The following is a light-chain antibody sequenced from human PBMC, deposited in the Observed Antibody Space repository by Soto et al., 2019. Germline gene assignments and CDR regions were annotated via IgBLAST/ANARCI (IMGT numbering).Light chain of an antibody. CDR1: SSDVGFYNY. V-gene: IGLV2-8*01. J-gene: IGLJ2*01. CDR3: SSYADKNNLV. CDR2: EVN. Sequence: QSALTQPPSASGSPGQSVTISCTGTSSDVGFYNYVSWYQQHPGKAPKLIIYEVNKRPSGVPDRFSGSKSGNTASLTVSGLQAEDEAEYYCSSYADKNNLVFGGGTKLTVL.